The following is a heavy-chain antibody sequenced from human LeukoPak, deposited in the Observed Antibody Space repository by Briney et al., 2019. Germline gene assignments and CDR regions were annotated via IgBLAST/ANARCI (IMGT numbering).Heavy chain of an antibody. CDR1: GYTFTGYY. V-gene: IGHV1-2*06. CDR3: ARSGDIVVVPGDFDY. J-gene: IGHJ4*02. D-gene: IGHD2-2*01. Sequence: ASVKVPCKASGYTFTGYYMHWVRQAPGQGLEWMGRINPNSGGTNYAQKFQGRVTMTRDTSISTAYMELSRLRSDDTAVYYCARSGDIVVVPGDFDYWGQGTLVTVSS. CDR2: INPNSGGT.